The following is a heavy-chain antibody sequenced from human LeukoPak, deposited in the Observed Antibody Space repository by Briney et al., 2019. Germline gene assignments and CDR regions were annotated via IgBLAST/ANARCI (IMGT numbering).Heavy chain of an antibody. D-gene: IGHD2-15*01. CDR2: INHSGST. Sequence: MSSETLSLTCAVYGGSFSGYYWSWIRQPPGKGLEWIGEINHSGSTNYNPSLKSRVTISVDTSKNQFSLKLSSVTAADTAVCYCARSDCSGGSCYSSSWGQGTLVTVSS. CDR1: GGSFSGYY. J-gene: IGHJ4*02. V-gene: IGHV4-34*01. CDR3: ARSDCSGGSCYSSS.